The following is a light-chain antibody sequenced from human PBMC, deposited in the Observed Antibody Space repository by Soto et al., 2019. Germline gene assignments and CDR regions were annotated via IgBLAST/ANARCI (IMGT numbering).Light chain of an antibody. CDR1: SSKIGAGYD. CDR2: GDT. CDR3: QSFDSSLSGWL. Sequence: QSVLTQPPSVSGAPRQRVTSSCTGSSSKIGAGYDVHWYQQLPGTAPKLLISGDTNRPSGVPDRFSGSKSGTSASLAITGLRAEDEADYYCQSFDSSLSGWLFGGGTKLTVL. J-gene: IGLJ3*02. V-gene: IGLV1-40*01.